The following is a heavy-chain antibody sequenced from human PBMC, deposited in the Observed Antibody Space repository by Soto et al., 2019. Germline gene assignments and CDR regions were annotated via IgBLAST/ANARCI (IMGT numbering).Heavy chain of an antibody. V-gene: IGHV1-69*13. CDR1: GGTFSSYA. CDR2: IILIFGTA. D-gene: IGHD2-21*02. J-gene: IGHJ4*02. Sequence: ASVKVSCKASGGTFSSYAISWVRQAPGQGLEWMGGIILIFGTANYAQKFQGRVTITADESTSTAYMELSSLRSEDTAVYYCARDLEPQTYCGGDCYSGGCWGQGTLVTVSS. CDR3: ARDLEPQTYCGGDCYSGGC.